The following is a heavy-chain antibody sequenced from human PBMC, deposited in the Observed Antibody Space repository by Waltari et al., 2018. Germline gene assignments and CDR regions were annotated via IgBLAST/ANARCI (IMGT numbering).Heavy chain of an antibody. CDR2: IYHSGST. J-gene: IGHJ6*03. Sequence: QVQLQESGPGLVKPSETLSLTCAVSGYSISSGYYWGWIRQPPGKGLEWIGSIYHSGSTYYNPSLKSRVTISVDTSKNQFSLKLSSVTAADTAVYYCARGLAAAGSYYYMDVWGKGTTVTVSS. V-gene: IGHV4-38-2*01. D-gene: IGHD6-13*01. CDR1: GYSISSGYY. CDR3: ARGLAAAGSYYYMDV.